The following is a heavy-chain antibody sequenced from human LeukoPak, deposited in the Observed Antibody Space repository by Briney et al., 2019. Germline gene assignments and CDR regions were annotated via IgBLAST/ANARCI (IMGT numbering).Heavy chain of an antibody. Sequence: SETLSLTCTVSGGSISGYYWSWIRQPAGKGLEWIGRTHSSGSTNYNPSLKSRVTISVDKSKNQFSLKLSSVTAADTAVYYCATGYYYYYMDVWGKGTMVTVSS. V-gene: IGHV4-4*07. J-gene: IGHJ6*03. CDR3: ATGYYYYYMDV. CDR2: THSSGST. CDR1: GGSISGYY.